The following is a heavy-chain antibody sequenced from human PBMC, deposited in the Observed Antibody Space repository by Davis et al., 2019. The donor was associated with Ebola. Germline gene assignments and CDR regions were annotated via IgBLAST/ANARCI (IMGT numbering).Heavy chain of an antibody. CDR2: IYHSGST. Sequence: SETLSLTCAVSGGSISSSNWWSWVRQPPGKGLEWIGEIYHSGSTNYNPSLKSRVTISVDKSKNQFSLKLSSVTAADTAVYYCARLYYGSGSYYNWFDPWGQGTLVTVSS. V-gene: IGHV4-4*02. CDR3: ARLYYGSGSYYNWFDP. D-gene: IGHD3-10*01. J-gene: IGHJ5*02. CDR1: GGSISSSNW.